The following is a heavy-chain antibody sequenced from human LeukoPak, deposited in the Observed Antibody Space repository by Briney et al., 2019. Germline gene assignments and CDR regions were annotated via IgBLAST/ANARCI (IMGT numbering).Heavy chain of an antibody. V-gene: IGHV5-51*01. J-gene: IGHJ5*02. CDR3: MRRAQGPNWNDGNWFDP. CDR2: IFPGASNT. CDR1: GYSFPDYW. D-gene: IGHD1-20*01. Sequence: GESLKISCRGSGYSFPDYWVGWARQMPGKGLEWMGFIFPGASNTLYSPSFQGQVTISADRSISTAYLQWSTLKPSDTAMYYCMRRAQGPNWNDGNWFDPWGQGTLVTVFS.